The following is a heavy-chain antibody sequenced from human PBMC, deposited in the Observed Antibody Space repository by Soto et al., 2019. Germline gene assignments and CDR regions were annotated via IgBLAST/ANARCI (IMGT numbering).Heavy chain of an antibody. D-gene: IGHD3-10*01. V-gene: IGHV4-34*01. CDR1: GGSFSGYY. CDR2: INHSGST. CDR3: ARRPLVRGIIPYYFDS. J-gene: IGHJ4*02. Sequence: SETVSLTCAVYGGSFSGYYWSWIRQPPGKGLEWIGKINHSGSTNYNPSLKSRVTISVDTSKNQFSLNLSSVTAADTAVYFCARRPLVRGIIPYYFDSWGQGTLVTVSS.